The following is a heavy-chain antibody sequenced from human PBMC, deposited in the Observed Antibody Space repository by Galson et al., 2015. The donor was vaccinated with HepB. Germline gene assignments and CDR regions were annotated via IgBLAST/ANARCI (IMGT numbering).Heavy chain of an antibody. CDR2: ISYDGSNK. Sequence: SLRLSCAASGFTFSSYGMHWVRQAPGKGLEWVAVISYDGSNKYYADSVKGRFTISRDNSKNTLYLQMNSLRAEDTAVYYCAKDPVGGNSFLTPAIYYFDYWGQGTLVTVSS. CDR1: GFTFSSYG. CDR3: AKDPVGGNSFLTPAIYYFDY. D-gene: IGHD4-23*01. J-gene: IGHJ4*02. V-gene: IGHV3-30*18.